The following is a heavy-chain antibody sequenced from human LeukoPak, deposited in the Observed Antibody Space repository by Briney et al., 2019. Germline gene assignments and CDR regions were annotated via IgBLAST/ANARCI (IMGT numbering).Heavy chain of an antibody. J-gene: IGHJ3*01. CDR1: GVSISNNNW. Sequence: SETLSLTCAVSGVSISNNNWWSWVRPPPGKGLEWIAEIFHSGSTNYHPSLKSRVTISVDKSKNQFSLKLSSVTAADTAVYYCARDRYGDNGDAFDVWGQGTMVTVSS. D-gene: IGHD4-17*01. CDR3: ARDRYGDNGDAFDV. CDR2: IFHSGST. V-gene: IGHV4-4*02.